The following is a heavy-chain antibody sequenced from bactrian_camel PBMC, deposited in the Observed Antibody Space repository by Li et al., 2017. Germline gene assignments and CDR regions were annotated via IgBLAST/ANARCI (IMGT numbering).Heavy chain of an antibody. CDR1: TDGYTGYA. CDR3: ATSLTDNWLRGFGY. V-gene: IGHV3S31*01. Sequence: DVQLVESGGGSVQAGGSLRLSCQYSTDGYTGYALAWFRQAPTKDREGVASIEGDGSSTYYADSVKGRFTISRDNAKNTLYLQMNSLESEDTALYYCATSLTDNWLRGFGYWGQGTQVTVS. CDR2: IEGDGSST. D-gene: IGHD7*01. J-gene: IGHJ6*01.